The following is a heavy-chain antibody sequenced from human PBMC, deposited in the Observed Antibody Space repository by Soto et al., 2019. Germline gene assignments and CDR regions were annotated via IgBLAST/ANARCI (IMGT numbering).Heavy chain of an antibody. CDR3: ARGGYSSGWYRVYDYYYGMDV. Sequence: GGSLRLSCAASGFTFSSYAMHWVRQAPGKGLEWVAVISYDGSNKYYADSVKGRFTISRDNSKNTLYLQMNSLRAEDTAVYYCARGGYSSGWYRVYDYYYGMDVWGQGTTVTVSS. CDR1: GFTFSSYA. CDR2: ISYDGSNK. J-gene: IGHJ6*02. D-gene: IGHD6-19*01. V-gene: IGHV3-30-3*01.